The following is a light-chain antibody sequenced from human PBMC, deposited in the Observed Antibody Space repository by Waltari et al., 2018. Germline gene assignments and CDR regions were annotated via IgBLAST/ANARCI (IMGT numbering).Light chain of an antibody. CDR1: SVPVPTRNS. Sequence: TVVTQEPSLSVSPGGTVTPTCGLISVPVPTRNSPTWYQQTPGQAPRTLIYNTNTRPSGVPDRCSGSILGNKAALTITGAQADDESDYHCMLYTGSGISLFGRGTRLTVL. CDR2: NTN. CDR3: MLYTGSGISL. V-gene: IGLV8-61*01. J-gene: IGLJ2*01.